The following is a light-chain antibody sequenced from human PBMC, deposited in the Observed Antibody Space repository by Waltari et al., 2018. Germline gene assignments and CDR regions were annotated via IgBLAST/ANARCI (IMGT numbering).Light chain of an antibody. CDR2: DVS. Sequence: QSALTQPASVSGSPGQSITISCTGTSSDVGGYNYVSWYQQHPGKVPKHLIFDVSNPPSGVSNRFSGSKSGNTASLTISGLQAEDESDYYCCSFTSRSTWVFGGGTKLTVL. V-gene: IGLV2-14*01. CDR1: SSDVGGYNY. CDR3: CSFTSRSTWV. J-gene: IGLJ3*02.